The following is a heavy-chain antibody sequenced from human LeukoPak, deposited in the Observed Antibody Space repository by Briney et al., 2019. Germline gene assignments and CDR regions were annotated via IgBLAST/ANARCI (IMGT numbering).Heavy chain of an antibody. CDR1: GFTFSSYG. J-gene: IGHJ4*02. D-gene: IGHD3-22*01. V-gene: IGHV3-30*02. CDR3: AKVAVLYDSSGFSFLDY. CDR2: IRYDGSNK. Sequence: GGSLRLSCAASGFTFSSYGLHWVRQAPGKGLEWVAFIRYDGSNKYYADSVKGRFTISRDNSKNTLYLQMNSLRAEDTAVYYCAKVAVLYDSSGFSFLDYWGQGILVTVSS.